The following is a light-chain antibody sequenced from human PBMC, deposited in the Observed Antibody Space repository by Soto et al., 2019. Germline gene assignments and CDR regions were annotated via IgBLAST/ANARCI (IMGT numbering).Light chain of an antibody. Sequence: DIQMTQSPSTLSASVGDRVTITCRASQSISSWLAWYQQKPGKAPKLLIYGASSLESGVPSRFSGSGSGTEFILTISSLQPDDFATYYCQQYNSYSWTFGQGTKVEIK. V-gene: IGKV1-5*03. J-gene: IGKJ1*01. CDR2: GAS. CDR3: QQYNSYSWT. CDR1: QSISSW.